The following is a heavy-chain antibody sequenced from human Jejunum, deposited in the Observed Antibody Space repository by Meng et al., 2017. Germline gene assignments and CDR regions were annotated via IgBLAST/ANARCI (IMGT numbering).Heavy chain of an antibody. Sequence: VTLSQVGAGLLKPSESLSPTCGVYGGSFSDHYLTWVRQPPGKGLEWIGEIHPSGRTYYSPSLQSRVTITLDTSKNQFSLTLNSVTAADTAVYYCARGDDWAKSGNFWGQGTLVTVSS. J-gene: IGHJ4*02. V-gene: IGHV4-34*01. CDR2: IHPSGRT. CDR3: ARGDDWAKSGNF. CDR1: GGSFSDHY. D-gene: IGHD3-9*01.